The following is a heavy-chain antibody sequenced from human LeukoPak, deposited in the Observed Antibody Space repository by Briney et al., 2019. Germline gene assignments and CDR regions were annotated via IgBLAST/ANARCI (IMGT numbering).Heavy chain of an antibody. J-gene: IGHJ4*02. CDR3: ARDLYTPSTVIVPAGVDY. V-gene: IGHV3-7*01. D-gene: IGHD2-2*01. CDR2: IKQDGSEK. Sequence: GGSLRLSCAASGFTFSSYWMSWVRQAPGKGLEWVANIKQDGSEKYYVDSVKGRFTISRDNAKNSLYLQMNSLRAEDTAVYYCARDLYTPSTVIVPAGVDYWGQGTLVTVSS. CDR1: GFTFSSYW.